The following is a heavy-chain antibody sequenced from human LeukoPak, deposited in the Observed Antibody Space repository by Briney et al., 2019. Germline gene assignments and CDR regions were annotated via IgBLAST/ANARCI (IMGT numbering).Heavy chain of an antibody. J-gene: IGHJ4*02. CDR3: AKASWCSGGSCYPSYYFDY. V-gene: IGHV3-23*01. CDR1: GFTFSSYA. Sequence: PGGSLRLSCAASGFTFSSYAMSWVRQAPGKGLEWVSAISGRGGSTYYADSVKGRFTISRDNSKNTLYLQMNSLRAEDTAVYYCAKASWCSGGSCYPSYYFDYWGQGTLVTVSS. CDR2: ISGRGGST. D-gene: IGHD2-15*01.